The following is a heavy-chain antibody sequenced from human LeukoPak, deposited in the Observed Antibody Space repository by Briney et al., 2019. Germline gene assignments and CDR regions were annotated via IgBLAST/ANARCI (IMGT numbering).Heavy chain of an antibody. D-gene: IGHD2-21*02. CDR3: ASWGDSHPYFQH. V-gene: IGHV3-21*01. J-gene: IGHJ1*01. Sequence: GGPLRLSCAASGFTFSSYSMNWVRQAPGKGLEWVSSISSSSSSYIYYADSVKGRFTISRDNAKNSLYLQMNSLRAEDTAVYYCASWGDSHPYFQHWGQGTLVTVSS. CDR2: ISSSSSSYI. CDR1: GFTFSSYS.